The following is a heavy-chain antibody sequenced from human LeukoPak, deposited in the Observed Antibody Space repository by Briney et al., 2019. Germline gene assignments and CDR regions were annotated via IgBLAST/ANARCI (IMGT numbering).Heavy chain of an antibody. CDR1: GGTFSSYA. V-gene: IGHV1-69*13. D-gene: IGHD2-2*01. J-gene: IGHJ4*02. CDR2: IIPIFGTA. Sequence: GASVKVSCKASGGTFSSYAISWVRQAPGQGLEWMGGIIPIFGTANYAQKFQGRVTITADESTSTAYMELSSLRSDDTAVYYCARFRYCSSTSCYAFDYWGQGTLVTVSS. CDR3: ARFRYCSSTSCYAFDY.